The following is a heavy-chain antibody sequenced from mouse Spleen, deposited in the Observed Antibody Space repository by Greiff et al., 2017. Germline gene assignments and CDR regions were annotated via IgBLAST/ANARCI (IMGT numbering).Heavy chain of an antibody. V-gene: IGHV1-39*01. CDR1: GYSFTDYN. CDR3: ARSTTVVVRDYFDY. D-gene: IGHD1-1*01. CDR2: INPNYGTT. Sequence: VQLKQSGPELVKPGASVKISCKASGYSFTDYNMNWVKQSNGKSLEWIGVINPNYGTTSYNQKFKGKATLTVDQSSSTAYMQLNSLTSEDSAVYYCARSTTVVVRDYFDYWGQGTTLTVSS. J-gene: IGHJ2*01.